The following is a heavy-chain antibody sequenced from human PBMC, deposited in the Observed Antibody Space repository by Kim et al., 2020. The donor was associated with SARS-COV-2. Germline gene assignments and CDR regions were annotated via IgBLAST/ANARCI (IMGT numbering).Heavy chain of an antibody. CDR1: GFTFSSYS. CDR2: ISSSSSYI. CDR3: ARDHGLLHPLWFDP. J-gene: IGHJ5*02. Sequence: GGSLRLSCAASGFTFSSYSMNWVRQAPGKGLEWVSSISSSSSYIYYADSVKGRFTISRDNAKNSLYLQMNSLRAEDTAVYYCARDHGLLHPLWFDPWGQGTLVTVSS. V-gene: IGHV3-21*01. D-gene: IGHD2-15*01.